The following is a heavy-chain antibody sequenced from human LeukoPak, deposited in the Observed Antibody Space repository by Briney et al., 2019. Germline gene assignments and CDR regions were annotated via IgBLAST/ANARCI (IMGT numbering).Heavy chain of an antibody. Sequence: GRSLRLSCAASGFTFSSYGMHWVRQAPGKGLEWVAVISYDGSNKYYAGSVKGRFTISRDNSKNTLYLQMNSLRAEDTAVYYCAKARNWKYNWFDPWGQGTLVTVSS. CDR1: GFTFSSYG. CDR3: AKARNWKYNWFDP. V-gene: IGHV3-30*18. CDR2: ISYDGSNK. D-gene: IGHD1-1*01. J-gene: IGHJ5*02.